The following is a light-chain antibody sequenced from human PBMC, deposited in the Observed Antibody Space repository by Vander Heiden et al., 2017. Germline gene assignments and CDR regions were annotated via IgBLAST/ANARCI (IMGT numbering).Light chain of an antibody. CDR2: AAS. J-gene: IGKJ4*01. V-gene: IGKV1-39*01. CDR3: QQSYSTPT. CDR1: QSISSY. Sequence: DIQMTQSPSSLSASVGDRVTITCRASQSISSYLNWYQQKPGKAPKLLIYAASSLQSGVPSRFSGSGSGTDFTLTISSLQPEDSATYYCQQSYSTPTFGGGTKVEIK.